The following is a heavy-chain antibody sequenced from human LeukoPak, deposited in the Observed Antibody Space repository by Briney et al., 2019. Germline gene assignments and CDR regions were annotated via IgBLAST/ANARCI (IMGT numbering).Heavy chain of an antibody. Sequence: ASVKVSCKASGYLFHKYGFSWVRQAPGQGLEWMGWISFYNGNTKYAQELQGRVTMSTDTSTNTAYMDLRSLRSDDTAVYFCARDIGQWGYYDSRGHFRDFWGQGTLVTVSS. J-gene: IGHJ4*02. V-gene: IGHV1-18*01. CDR2: ISFYNGNT. CDR1: GYLFHKYG. D-gene: IGHD3-22*01. CDR3: ARDIGQWGYYDSRGHFRDF.